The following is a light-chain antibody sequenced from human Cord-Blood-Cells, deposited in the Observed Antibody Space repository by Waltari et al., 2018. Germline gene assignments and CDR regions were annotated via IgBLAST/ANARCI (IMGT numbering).Light chain of an antibody. V-gene: IGKV1-39*01. Sequence: DIQMTQSSSSLSASVGDRVTITCRTRQIISSYLNWYQQKPGIAPKLLIYAASSLQSGDPSRFSGSEAGTDFALTISSLQPEDFATYYFQQSDSTLPYTFCQGTKLEIK. J-gene: IGKJ2*01. CDR2: AAS. CDR3: QQSDSTLPYT. CDR1: QIISSY.